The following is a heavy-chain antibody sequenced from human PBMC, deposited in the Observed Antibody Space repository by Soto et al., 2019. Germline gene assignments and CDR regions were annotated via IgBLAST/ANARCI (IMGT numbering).Heavy chain of an antibody. V-gene: IGHV3-72*01. CDR3: ARDRVAAAGNDAFDI. Sequence: GGSLRLSCAASGFTFSSYAMSWVRQAPGKGLEWVGRTRNKANSYTTEYAASVKGRFTISRDDSKNSLYLQMNSLKTEDTAVYYCARDRVAAAGNDAFDIWGQGTMVTVSS. D-gene: IGHD6-13*01. J-gene: IGHJ3*02. CDR1: GFTFSSYA. CDR2: TRNKANSYTT.